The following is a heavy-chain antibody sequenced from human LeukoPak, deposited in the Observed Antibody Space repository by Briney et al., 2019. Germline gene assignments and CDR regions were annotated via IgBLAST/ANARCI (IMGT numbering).Heavy chain of an antibody. V-gene: IGHV1-69*13. CDR1: GGTFRRFT. CDR3: AREWGLESSGYYYAY. J-gene: IGHJ4*02. D-gene: IGHD3-22*01. CDR2: VTPIFGTA. Sequence: SVKVSCKASGGTFRRFTISWVRQAPGQGFEWMGGVTPIFGTANFAQKFQGRVSITADESTSTAFMELSSLRSEDTAVYYCAREWGLESSGYYYAYWGQGTLVTVSS.